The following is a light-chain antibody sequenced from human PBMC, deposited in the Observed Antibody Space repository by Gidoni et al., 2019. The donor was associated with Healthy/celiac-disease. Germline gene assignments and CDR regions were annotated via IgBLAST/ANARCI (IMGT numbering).Light chain of an antibody. J-gene: IGKJ4*01. V-gene: IGKV1-9*01. Sequence: DIQFTQSPSFLSASVGDRVTITCRASQGISSYLAWYQQKPGKAPKLLIYAASTLQSGVPSRFSGSGSGTEFTLTISSLQPEDFATYYCQQLNSFFXGXTKVEIK. CDR1: QGISSY. CDR3: QQLNSF. CDR2: AAS.